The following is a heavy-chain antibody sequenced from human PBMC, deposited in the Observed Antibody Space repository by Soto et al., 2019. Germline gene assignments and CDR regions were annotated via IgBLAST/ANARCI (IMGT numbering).Heavy chain of an antibody. J-gene: IGHJ4*02. CDR3: AKNQERELPRVIDF. CDR1: GFTFSNYA. CDR2: ISGSGGWT. Sequence: EVQLWESGGGLVQPGGSLRLSCAASGFTFSNYAMSWVRQAPGKGLEWVSAISGSGGWTYYADSVKGRFTIPRDNSKNTLYLQMSSLRAEDTAVYYCAKNQERELPRVIDFWGQGTLVTVSS. D-gene: IGHD1-7*01. V-gene: IGHV3-23*01.